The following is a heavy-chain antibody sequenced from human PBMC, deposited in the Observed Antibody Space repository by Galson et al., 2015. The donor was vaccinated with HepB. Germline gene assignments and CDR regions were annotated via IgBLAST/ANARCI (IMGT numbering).Heavy chain of an antibody. J-gene: IGHJ4*02. D-gene: IGHD3-16*01. CDR1: GFTFSDHY. V-gene: IGHV3-72*01. Sequence: LRLSCAVSGFTFSDHYIDWVRQAPGKGLEWVGRSRNKPRGYSTAYAASVKGRFTVSRDDSKNSVFLQVNSLRSEDTAVYYCATDPDWGSGGARNVDFWGQGTLVTVSS. CDR2: SRNKPRGYST. CDR3: ATDPDWGSGGARNVDF.